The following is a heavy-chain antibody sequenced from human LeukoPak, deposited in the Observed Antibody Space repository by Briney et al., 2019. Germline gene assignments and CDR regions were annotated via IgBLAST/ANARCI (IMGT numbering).Heavy chain of an antibody. CDR2: IYYSGST. J-gene: IGHJ6*02. Sequence: SETLSLTGTVSGGSISSGGYYWSWLRQHPGKGLEWIGYIYYSGSTYYNPSLKSRVTISVDTSKNQFSLKLSSVTAADTAVYYCARDQRVVVVPATGYGMDVWGQGTTVTVSS. CDR1: GGSISSGGYY. D-gene: IGHD2-15*01. V-gene: IGHV4-31*03. CDR3: ARDQRVVVVPATGYGMDV.